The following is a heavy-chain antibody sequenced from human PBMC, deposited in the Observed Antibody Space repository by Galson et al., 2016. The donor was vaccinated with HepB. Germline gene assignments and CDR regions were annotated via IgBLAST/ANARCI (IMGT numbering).Heavy chain of an antibody. CDR1: GYSFTDYA. CDR3: ARGTGSSSEVY. J-gene: IGHJ4*02. CDR2: ITTNTGNP. V-gene: IGHV7-4-1*02. Sequence: SVKVSCKASGYSFTDYAMNWVRQAPGQGLQWMGWITTNTGNPTYAQGFTGRFVFSLDTSVSTAYLQISSLKAEDTAVYYCARGTGSSSEVYWGQGTLVTVSS. D-gene: IGHD6-6*01.